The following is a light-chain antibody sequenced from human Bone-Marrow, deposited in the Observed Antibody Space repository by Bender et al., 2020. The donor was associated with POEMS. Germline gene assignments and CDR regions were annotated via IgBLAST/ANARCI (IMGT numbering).Light chain of an antibody. CDR2: RDY. CDR3: SSYTSSSTLV. CDR1: SSNIGAHA. J-gene: IGLJ2*01. V-gene: IGLV1-44*01. Sequence: QSVLTQPPSASGTPGQRVTISCSGGSSNIGAHAVSWYQQLPGAAPKLLIYRDYQRPSGVPDRFSGSKSGNTASLTVSGLQADDEADYYCSSYTSSSTLVFGGGTKVTVL.